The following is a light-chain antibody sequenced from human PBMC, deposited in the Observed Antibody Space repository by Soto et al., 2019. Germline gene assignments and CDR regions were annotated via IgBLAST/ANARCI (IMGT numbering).Light chain of an antibody. V-gene: IGKV2D-29*01. Sequence: DIVITQTPRSLSVTPGQAASISCKSSQSLLSSDGRTYFFWYLQKPGQPPQLLISEVSNRFSGVPDRFSGSGSETDFILKISRVETEDVGIYFCMQSAQFPLTFGEGTKVDI. CDR2: EVS. J-gene: IGKJ4*01. CDR3: MQSAQFPLT. CDR1: QSLLSSDGRTY.